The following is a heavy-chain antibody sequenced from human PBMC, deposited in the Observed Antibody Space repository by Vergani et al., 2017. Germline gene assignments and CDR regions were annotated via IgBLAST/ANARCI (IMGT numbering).Heavy chain of an antibody. CDR2: ISSSSSYI. CDR1: GFTFSSYS. V-gene: IGHV3-21*01. J-gene: IGHJ4*02. D-gene: IGHD4-17*01. Sequence: EVQLLESGGGLVQPGGSLRLSCAASGFTFSSYSMNWVRQAPGKGLEWVSSISSSSSYIYYADSVKGRFTISRDNAKNSLYLQMNSLRAEDTAVYYCARDSDYGDYVGDYWGQGTLVTVSS. CDR3: ARDSDYGDYVGDY.